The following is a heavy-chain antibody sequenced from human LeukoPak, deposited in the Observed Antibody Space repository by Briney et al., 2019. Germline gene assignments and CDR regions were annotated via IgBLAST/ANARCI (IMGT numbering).Heavy chain of an antibody. D-gene: IGHD3-16*01. CDR3: ARGMEFGVTSGFDS. Sequence: GGSLRLSCAASGFTFSNYCMNWVRQAPGKGREWVSSVSSSSSFIYYADSVKGRFTISRDNAKNSLYMQMNSLRAEDTAVYYCARGMEFGVTSGFDSWGQGTLLTVSS. J-gene: IGHJ4*02. V-gene: IGHV3-21*01. CDR2: VSSSSSFI. CDR1: GFTFSNYC.